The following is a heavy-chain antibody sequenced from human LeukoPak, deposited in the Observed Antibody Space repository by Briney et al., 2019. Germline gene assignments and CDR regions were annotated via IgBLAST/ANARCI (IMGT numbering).Heavy chain of an antibody. J-gene: IGHJ4*02. Sequence: SGPTLVKPTQTLTLTCTFSGFSLSTSGVGVGWIRQPPGKALEWLALIYWDDDKRYSPSLRSRLTITKDTSKNQVVLTMTNMDPVDTATYYCAHSPVGDYDPHYFDYWGQGTLVTVSS. D-gene: IGHD4-17*01. CDR3: AHSPVGDYDPHYFDY. V-gene: IGHV2-5*02. CDR1: GFSLSTSGVG. CDR2: IYWDDDK.